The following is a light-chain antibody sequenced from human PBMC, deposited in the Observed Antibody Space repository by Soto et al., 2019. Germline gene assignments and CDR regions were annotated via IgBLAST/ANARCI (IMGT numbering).Light chain of an antibody. J-gene: IGKJ1*01. Sequence: DIQMTQSPSSLSASVRDRVTITCRASQVDGNDLGWYQQQPGKAPKRLIYAASSLQSGVPSRFSGSGSGSEFTLTISSLQPEDFATYYCLQHNSYPQTFGQGTKVEIK. V-gene: IGKV1-17*01. CDR2: AAS. CDR1: QVDGND. CDR3: LQHNSYPQT.